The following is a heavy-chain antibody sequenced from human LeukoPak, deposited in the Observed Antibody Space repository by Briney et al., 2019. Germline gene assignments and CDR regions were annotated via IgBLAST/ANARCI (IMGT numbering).Heavy chain of an antibody. V-gene: IGHV3-7*01. Sequence: GGSLRLSCAASGFTFSSYWMSWVRQAPGKGLEWVANIKKDGSEKYYVDSVKGRFTISRDNAKNSLYLQMNSLRAEDTAVYYCASLGENDYGDYISDYWGQGTLVTVSS. J-gene: IGHJ4*02. CDR2: IKKDGSEK. CDR3: ASLGENDYGDYISDY. CDR1: GFTFSSYW. D-gene: IGHD4-17*01.